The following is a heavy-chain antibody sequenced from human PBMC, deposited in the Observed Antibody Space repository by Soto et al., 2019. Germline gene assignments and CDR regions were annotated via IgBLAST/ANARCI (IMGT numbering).Heavy chain of an antibody. J-gene: IGHJ4*02. CDR2: INHSGST. V-gene: IGHV4-34*01. D-gene: IGHD3-22*01. CDR3: ARFRRQYDSSGYYPRGFDY. CDR1: GGSFSGYY. Sequence: SETLSLTCAVYGGSFSGYYWSWIRQPPGKGLEWIGEINHSGSTNYNPSPKSRVTISVDTSKNQFSLKLSFVTAADTAVFFFARFRRQYDSSGYYPRGFDYWGQGTLVTVSS.